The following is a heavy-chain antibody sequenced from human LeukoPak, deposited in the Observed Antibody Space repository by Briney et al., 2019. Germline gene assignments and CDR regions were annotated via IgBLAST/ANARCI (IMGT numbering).Heavy chain of an antibody. J-gene: IGHJ4*02. CDR2: ISSSSSTI. Sequence: GGSLRLSCAASGFTFSSYSMNWVRQAPGKGLEWVSYISSSSSTIYYTDSVKGRFTISRDNAKNSLYLQMNSLRAEDTAVYYCAREDGYNWGYFDYWGQGALVTVSS. CDR1: GFTFSSYS. CDR3: AREDGYNWGYFDY. D-gene: IGHD5-24*01. V-gene: IGHV3-48*01.